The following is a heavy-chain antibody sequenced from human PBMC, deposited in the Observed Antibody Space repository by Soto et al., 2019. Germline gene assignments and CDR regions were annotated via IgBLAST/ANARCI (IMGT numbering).Heavy chain of an antibody. D-gene: IGHD3-16*01. Sequence: PGGSLRLSSAASGFTFNTYAMSWLRQAPGKGLEWVSTIDKSGGSTYYADSVKGRFTISRDNSKNTMSLQMISLRVEDTAVYYCAKDGGGSAMFGQWGQGTQVTVSS. V-gene: IGHV3-23*01. CDR1: GFTFNTYA. CDR3: AKDGGGSAMFGQ. J-gene: IGHJ5*02. CDR2: IDKSGGST.